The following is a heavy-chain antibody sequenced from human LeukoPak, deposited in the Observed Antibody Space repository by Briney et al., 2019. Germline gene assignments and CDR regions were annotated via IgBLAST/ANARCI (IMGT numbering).Heavy chain of an antibody. CDR2: ISYDGSNK. J-gene: IGHJ6*02. CDR1: GFTFSSYG. V-gene: IGHV3-30*18. D-gene: IGHD5-12*01. Sequence: PGGSLRLSCAASGFTFSSYGMHWVRQAPGKGLDGVAVISYDGSNKYYADSVKGRFTISRDNSKNTLYLQMNSLRAEDTAVYYCAKGSQGRGYSGYDRIYNYYYYCGMDVWGQGTTVTVSS. CDR3: AKGSQGRGYSGYDRIYNYYYYCGMDV.